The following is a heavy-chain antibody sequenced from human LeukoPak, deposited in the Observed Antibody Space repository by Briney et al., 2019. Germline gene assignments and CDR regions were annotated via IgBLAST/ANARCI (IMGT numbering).Heavy chain of an antibody. CDR1: GYTFTGYY. CDR2: INPNSGGT. D-gene: IGHD3-22*01. Sequence: ASVKVSCKASGYTFTGYYMHWVRQAPGQGLEWMGRINPNSGGTNYAQKFQGRVTMTRDTSISTAYMELSRLRSDDTAVYYCATGPRPNWYYYDSSGYRDLDAFDIWGQGTMVTVSS. J-gene: IGHJ3*02. CDR3: ATGPRPNWYYYDSSGYRDLDAFDI. V-gene: IGHV1-2*06.